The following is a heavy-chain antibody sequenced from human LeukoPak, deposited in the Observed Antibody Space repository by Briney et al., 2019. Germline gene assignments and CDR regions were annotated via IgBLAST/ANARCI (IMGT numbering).Heavy chain of an antibody. D-gene: IGHD3-22*01. CDR3: ARDRHYYDSSDDAFDI. CDR1: GFTFSSYS. J-gene: IGHJ3*02. V-gene: IGHV3-21*01. Sequence: GGSLRLSCTGSGFTFSSYSMNWVRQAPGKGLEWVSSISSSSSYRYYEESVKGRFSISRDNARNSLYLQMNSLRAEDTAVYYCARDRHYYDSSDDAFDIWGQGTMVTVSS. CDR2: ISSSSSYR.